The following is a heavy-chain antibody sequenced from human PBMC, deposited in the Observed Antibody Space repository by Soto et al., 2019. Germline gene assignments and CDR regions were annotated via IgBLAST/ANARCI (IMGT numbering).Heavy chain of an antibody. CDR1: GFSFSTHG. V-gene: IGHV3-33*01. D-gene: IGHD4-17*01. CDR2: IVNDGSEQ. J-gene: IGHJ4*02. Sequence: QVQLVESGGGVVRPGRSLRLSCAATGFSFSTHGMHWVRQAPGKGLEWVAVIVNDGSEQDYSDSVKGRFTISRDNSKNTIYLQMNNLRAEETAVYYCARDDNYADNGLDHGGQGILVTVSS. CDR3: ARDDNYADNGLDH.